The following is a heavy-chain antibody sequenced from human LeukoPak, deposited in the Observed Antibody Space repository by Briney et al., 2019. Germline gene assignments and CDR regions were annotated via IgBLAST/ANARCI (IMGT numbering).Heavy chain of an antibody. CDR2: INPSGGST. J-gene: IGHJ6*02. CDR3: ARDIVVVPAATPGYYGMDV. CDR1: GYTFTSYY. D-gene: IGHD2-2*01. Sequence: GASVKVSCKASGYTFTSYYMHWVRQAPGQGLEWMGIINPSGGSTSYAQKFQGRVTMTRDTSTSTVYMELSSLRSEDTAVYYCARDIVVVPAATPGYYGMDVWGQGTTVTVSS. V-gene: IGHV1-46*01.